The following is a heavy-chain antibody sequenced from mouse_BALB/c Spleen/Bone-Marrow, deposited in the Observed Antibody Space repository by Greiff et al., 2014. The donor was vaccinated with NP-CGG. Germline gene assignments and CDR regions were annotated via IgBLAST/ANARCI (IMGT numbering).Heavy chain of an antibody. CDR2: ISSGGSYT. D-gene: IGHD2-1*01. Sequence: EVQRVESGGGLVKPGGSLKLSCAASGFTFSSYAMSWVRQSPEKRLEWVAEISSGGSYTYYPDTVTGRFTISRDNAKNTLYLEMSSLRSEDTAMYYCARRGNYVYYYAMDYWGQGTSVTVSS. CDR1: GFTFSSYA. CDR3: ARRGNYVYYYAMDY. J-gene: IGHJ4*01. V-gene: IGHV5-9-4*01.